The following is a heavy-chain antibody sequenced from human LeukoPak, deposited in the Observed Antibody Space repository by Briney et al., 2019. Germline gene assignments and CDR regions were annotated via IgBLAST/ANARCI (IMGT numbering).Heavy chain of an antibody. D-gene: IGHD1-26*01. Sequence: SQTLSLTCAVSGDSVSNKNAAWNWLRQSPSRGLEWLGRTYYRSEWHTDYAFSVKGRITINADTSKNQFSLQLGYVTPEDTAVYYCASGWALSWGQGTLVTVSS. V-gene: IGHV6-1*01. CDR3: ASGWALS. J-gene: IGHJ5*02. CDR2: TYYRSEWHT. CDR1: GDSVSNKNAA.